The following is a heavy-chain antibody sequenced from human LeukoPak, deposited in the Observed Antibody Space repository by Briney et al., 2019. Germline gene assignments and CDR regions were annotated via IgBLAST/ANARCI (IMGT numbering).Heavy chain of an antibody. J-gene: IGHJ4*02. CDR1: GFTFSSYA. CDR3: ERVQGRYSYGSGFDS. Sequence: GRSLRLSCAASGFTFSSYAMHWVRQAPGKGLEWVAVISYDGSNKYYADSVKGRFTISRDNSKNTLYLQMNSLRAEDTAVYYCERVQGRYSYGSGFDSWGQGTLVTVSS. V-gene: IGHV3-30*04. CDR2: ISYDGSNK. D-gene: IGHD5-18*01.